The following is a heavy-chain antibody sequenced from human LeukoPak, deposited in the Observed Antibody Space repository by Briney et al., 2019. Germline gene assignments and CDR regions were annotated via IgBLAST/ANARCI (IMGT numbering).Heavy chain of an antibody. CDR2: ISDSGGST. Sequence: GGSLRLSCAASGFTVSSNYMSWVRQAPGKGLEWVSAISDSGGSTNYADSVKGRFTISRDNSKNTLYLQMNSLRAEDTAVYYCAKCPGDYGVWYFDLWGRGTLVTVSS. J-gene: IGHJ2*01. D-gene: IGHD4-17*01. CDR1: GFTVSSNY. V-gene: IGHV3-23*01. CDR3: AKCPGDYGVWYFDL.